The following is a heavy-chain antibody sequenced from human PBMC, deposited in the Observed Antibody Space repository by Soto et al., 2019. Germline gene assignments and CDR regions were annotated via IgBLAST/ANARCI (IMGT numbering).Heavy chain of an antibody. CDR2: IKQDGSGE. CDR1: GFTFSTYW. D-gene: IGHD3-3*01. Sequence: PGGSLRLSCAASGFTFSTYWMTWVRQAPGKGLEWVANIKQDGSGEYYADSVKGRFTISRDNSKNTLYLQMNSLRAEDTAVYYCAKTKADDFWSGYHEIYYYYYGMDVWGQGTTVTVSS. V-gene: IGHV3-7*02. J-gene: IGHJ6*02. CDR3: AKTKADDFWSGYHEIYYYYYGMDV.